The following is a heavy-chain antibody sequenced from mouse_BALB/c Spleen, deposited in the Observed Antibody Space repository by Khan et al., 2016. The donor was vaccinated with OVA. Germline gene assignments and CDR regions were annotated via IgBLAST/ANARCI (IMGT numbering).Heavy chain of an antibody. V-gene: IGHV1-4*01. Sequence: VQLQQSGAELARPGDSVKMSCKASGYTFTSYTMHWVKQRPGQGLEWIGYINPSSGYTKYNQQFKDKSTLTADKSSSTAYLQMSSLTSADSAVSYCARTHERWGQGTTLTVSS. J-gene: IGHJ2*01. CDR1: GYTFTSYT. CDR2: INPSSGYT. CDR3: ARTHER.